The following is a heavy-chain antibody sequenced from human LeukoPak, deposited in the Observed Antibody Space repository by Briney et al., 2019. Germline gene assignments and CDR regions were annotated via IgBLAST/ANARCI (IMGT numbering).Heavy chain of an antibody. CDR1: GGTFSSYG. J-gene: IGHJ6*02. Sequence: SVKVSCKASGGTFSSYGISWVRQAPGQGLEWMGGIIPIFGTANYAQKFQGKVTITADESTSTAYMELSSLRSEDTAVYYCARLDEYSSSSRYYGMDVWGQGTTVTVSS. D-gene: IGHD6-6*01. V-gene: IGHV1-69*13. CDR2: IIPIFGTA. CDR3: ARLDEYSSSSRYYGMDV.